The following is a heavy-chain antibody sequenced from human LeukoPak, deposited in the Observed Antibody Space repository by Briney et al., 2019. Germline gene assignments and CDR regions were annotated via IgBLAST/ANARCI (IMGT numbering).Heavy chain of an antibody. Sequence: SETLSLTCSVSGASVSSGGYYYSWIRQPAGKGMEWIGRINPSGDTNYNPSLKSRVTMSIQTSKNQLFLNLISVTAAGTALYYCARGFSTGWYFDPWGRGTQVTVSS. J-gene: IGHJ2*01. CDR3: ARGFSTGWYFDP. V-gene: IGHV4-61*02. CDR1: GASVSSGGYY. D-gene: IGHD6-19*01. CDR2: INPSGDT.